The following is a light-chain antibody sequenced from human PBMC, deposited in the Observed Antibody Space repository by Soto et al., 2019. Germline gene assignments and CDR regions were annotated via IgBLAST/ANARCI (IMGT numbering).Light chain of an antibody. CDR1: QSISIW. V-gene: IGKV1-5*03. Sequence: DIHMTQSPSTLSASVGDRVTITCRASQSISIWLAWYQQKPGKAPNLLIYKTSSVESGVPSRFSGSGSGTEFTLTISSLQPDEFATYYCQHYNDYSWTFGQGTKVEIK. CDR2: KTS. J-gene: IGKJ1*01. CDR3: QHYNDYSWT.